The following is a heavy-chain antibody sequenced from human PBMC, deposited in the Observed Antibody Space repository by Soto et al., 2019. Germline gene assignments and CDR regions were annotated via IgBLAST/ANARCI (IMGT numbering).Heavy chain of an antibody. J-gene: IGHJ4*02. D-gene: IGHD3-22*01. V-gene: IGHV1-2*02. CDR2: VHPDSGGT. Sequence: ASVKVSCKTSGYIFTDHLIHWVRQSPGQGLQWVGWVHPDSGGTNVAQAFQDRVTMTADTSITTAYMDLARLRPDDTAIFYCARGAQGLFTVSGIYFYFDHWGQGTPVTVYS. CDR3: ARGAQGLFTVSGIYFYFDH. CDR1: GYIFTDHL.